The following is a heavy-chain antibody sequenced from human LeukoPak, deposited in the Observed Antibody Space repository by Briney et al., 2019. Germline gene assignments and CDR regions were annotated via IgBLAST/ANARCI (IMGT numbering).Heavy chain of an antibody. CDR3: AKDGFDYYDSSGYSYFHY. CDR2: ISGDGGST. Sequence: GGSLRLSCAASGFTFDDYAMHWVRQAPGKGLEWVSLISGDGGSTYYADSVKGRFTISRDNSKNTLYLQMNSLRAEDTAVYYCAKDGFDYYDSSGYSYFHYWGQGTLVTVSS. D-gene: IGHD3-22*01. J-gene: IGHJ4*02. V-gene: IGHV3-43*02. CDR1: GFTFDDYA.